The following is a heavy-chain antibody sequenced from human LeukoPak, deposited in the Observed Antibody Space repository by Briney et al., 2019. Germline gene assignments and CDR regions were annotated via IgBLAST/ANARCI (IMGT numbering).Heavy chain of an antibody. Sequence: SETLSLTCTVSAGSISSSRYYWGWIRQPPGKGLEWIGSNYYSGSTYYNPSLKSRITISVDTSKNQFSLKLSSVTAADTTVYYCAREMATTFYSAYWGQGTLVTVSS. V-gene: IGHV4-39*02. CDR3: AREMATTFYSAY. CDR1: AGSISSSRYY. D-gene: IGHD5-24*01. CDR2: NYYSGST. J-gene: IGHJ4*02.